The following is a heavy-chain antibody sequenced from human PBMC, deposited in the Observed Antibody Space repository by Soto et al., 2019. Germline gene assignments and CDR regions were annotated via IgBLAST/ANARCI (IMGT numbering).Heavy chain of an antibody. CDR3: AVILDCSSTSCRYYYYYVDV. V-gene: IGHV1-8*01. J-gene: IGHJ6*03. CDR1: GYTFTSYD. Sequence: ASVKVSCKASGYTFTSYDINWVRQATGQGLEWMGWMNPNSGNTGYAQKFQGRVTMTRNTSISTAYMELSSPRSEETAVYYCAVILDCSSTSCRYYYYYVDVWGKATRVTVSS. CDR2: MNPNSGNT. D-gene: IGHD2-2*01.